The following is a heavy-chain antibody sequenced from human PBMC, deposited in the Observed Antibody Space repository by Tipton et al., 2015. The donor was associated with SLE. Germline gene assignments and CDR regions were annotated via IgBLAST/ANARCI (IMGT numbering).Heavy chain of an antibody. CDR3: ARSRLALAFDI. D-gene: IGHD1-7*01. J-gene: IGHJ3*02. CDR1: GGSISSYH. V-gene: IGHV4-4*07. CDR2: VYINGST. Sequence: TLSLTCTVSGGSISSYHWSWIRQPAGKRLQWIGRVYINGSTNYNPSLASRVTMSVDGSMNQFSLKLNSATAADTAVYYCARSRLALAFDIWGPGTMVTVSS.